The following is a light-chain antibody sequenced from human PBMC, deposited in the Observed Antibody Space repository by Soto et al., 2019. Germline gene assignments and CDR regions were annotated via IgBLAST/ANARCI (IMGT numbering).Light chain of an antibody. Sequence: DIQIPQSPSTLSASVGDRLPITCRASQSISSWLAWYQQKKGKAPKLLIYDASSLASGVPSRFRGSGSGTEFTLTISSLQPDDIETYYCQQYNSSPWTFGQGTKVDIK. CDR1: QSISSW. CDR2: DAS. V-gene: IGKV1-5*01. CDR3: QQYNSSPWT. J-gene: IGKJ1*01.